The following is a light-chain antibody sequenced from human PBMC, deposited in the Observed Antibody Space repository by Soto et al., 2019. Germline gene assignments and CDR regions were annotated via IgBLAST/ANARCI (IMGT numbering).Light chain of an antibody. CDR3: QQRAKWPLT. CDR1: QSVDYY. V-gene: IGKV3-11*01. Sequence: EIVLTQSPATLSLSPGERATLSCRASQSVDYYLALYQQKPGQPPRLLIYDASKRATDIPARSSGGGSGTDFTITISSLEPEDFTVYYCQQRAKWPLTFGGGTNVEIK. CDR2: DAS. J-gene: IGKJ4*01.